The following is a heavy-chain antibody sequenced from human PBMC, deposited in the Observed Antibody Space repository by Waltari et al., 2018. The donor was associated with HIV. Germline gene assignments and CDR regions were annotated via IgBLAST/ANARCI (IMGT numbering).Heavy chain of an antibody. J-gene: IGHJ6*02. CDR1: GGSFNDYY. CDR3: ARGEGILLGDTSFFRIQETSSYYFGLDV. Sequence: QVRLEHWGGGLLRPAETLSLSCAVYGGSFNDYYWTWIRQSPGKGLQWVGEVSHVGDGAYAQSLRCRVTISIVSAKSQVSLTLKAVTAADTCVYCCARGEGILLGDTSFFRIQETSSYYFGLDVWGPGTAVVVS. V-gene: IGHV4-34*02. CDR2: VSHVGDG. D-gene: IGHD2-21*02.